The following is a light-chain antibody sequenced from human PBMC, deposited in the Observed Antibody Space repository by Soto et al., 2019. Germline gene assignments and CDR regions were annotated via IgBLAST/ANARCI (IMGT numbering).Light chain of an antibody. J-gene: IGKJ4*01. CDR1: ESIRTW. V-gene: IGKV1-5*01. Sequence: DIQMTQSPSTLSASIGDRVTITCRASESIRTWLAWYQHKPGKAPKFLIYDASSLESGVPSRFSGSGSGTDFTPTISSLEPEDYAVYYCQQRDNWPLTFGGGTKVDIK. CDR2: DAS. CDR3: QQRDNWPLT.